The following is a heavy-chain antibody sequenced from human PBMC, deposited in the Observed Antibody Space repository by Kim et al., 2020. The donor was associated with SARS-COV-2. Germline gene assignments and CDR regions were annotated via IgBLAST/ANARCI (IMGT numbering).Heavy chain of an antibody. CDR3: ARDGYDFWSGANWFDP. D-gene: IGHD3-3*01. V-gene: IGHV1-2*02. J-gene: IGHJ5*02. Sequence: ASVKVSCKASGYTFTGYYMHWVRQAPGQGLEWMGWINPNSGGTNYAQKFQGRVTMTRDTSISTAYMELSRLRSDDTAVYYCARDGYDFWSGANWFDPWGQGTLVTVSS. CDR2: INPNSGGT. CDR1: GYTFTGYY.